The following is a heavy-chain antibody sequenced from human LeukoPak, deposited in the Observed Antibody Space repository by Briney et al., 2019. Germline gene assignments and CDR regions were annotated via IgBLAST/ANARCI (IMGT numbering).Heavy chain of an antibody. CDR3: AADEPGGANGWAE. CDR2: ISSSSSYI. D-gene: IGHD1-26*01. CDR1: GFTFSSYN. Sequence: GGSLRLSCAASGFTFSSYNMNWVRQAPGKGLEWVSFISSSSSYIYYVDSVKGRFTISRDNAKNSLYLQMSSLRSEDTAVYYCAADEPGGANGWAEWGQGTLVTVSS. V-gene: IGHV3-21*04. J-gene: IGHJ4*02.